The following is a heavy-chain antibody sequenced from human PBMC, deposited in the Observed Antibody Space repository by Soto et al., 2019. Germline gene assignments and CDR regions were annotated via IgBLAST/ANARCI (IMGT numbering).Heavy chain of an antibody. CDR1: GGTFSSYA. CDR2: IIPIFGTA. CDR3: ARSIAARRYYFDY. D-gene: IGHD6-6*01. J-gene: IGHJ4*02. Sequence: GASVKVSCKASGGTFSSYAISWVRQAPGQGLEWMGGIIPIFGTANYAQKFQGRVTITADESTSTAYMELSSLRSEDTAVYYCARSIAARRYYFDYWGQGTLVTVSS. V-gene: IGHV1-69*13.